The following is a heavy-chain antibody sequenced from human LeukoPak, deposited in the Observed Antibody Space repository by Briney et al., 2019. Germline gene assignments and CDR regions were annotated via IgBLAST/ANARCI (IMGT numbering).Heavy chain of an antibody. CDR3: ARATYYYDSSGYYSRGFLAFDI. J-gene: IGHJ3*02. CDR1: GGSISSYY. Sequence: SETLSLTCTVSGGSISSYYWSWIRQPPGKGLGWIGYIYYSGSTNYNPSLKSRVTISVDTSKNQFSLKLSSVTAADTAVYYCARATYYYDSSGYYSRGFLAFDIWGQGTMVTVSS. CDR2: IYYSGST. D-gene: IGHD3-22*01. V-gene: IGHV4-59*01.